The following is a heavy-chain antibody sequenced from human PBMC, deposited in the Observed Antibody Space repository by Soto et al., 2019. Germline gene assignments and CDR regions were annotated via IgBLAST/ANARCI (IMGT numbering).Heavy chain of an antibody. CDR3: VRGASSTDAFDT. D-gene: IGHD1-1*01. Sequence: PGLSLRLSCAASGFSFSIHGMQCVRQAPGKGLEWVAMIYYDGSYNYYADSVKGRFTISRDNSKDTLYLQMNSLRAADTAVYYCVRGASSTDAFDTWGQGTLVTAPQ. J-gene: IGHJ4*02. V-gene: IGHV3-33*01. CDR2: IYYDGSYN. CDR1: GFSFSIHG.